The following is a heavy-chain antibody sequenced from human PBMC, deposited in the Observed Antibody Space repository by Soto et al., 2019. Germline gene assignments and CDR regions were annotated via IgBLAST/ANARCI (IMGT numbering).Heavy chain of an antibody. D-gene: IGHD6-19*01. CDR1: GGSLTSTTYY. Sequence: TSETLSLTCRVSGGSLTSTTYYWAWIRQPPGRGLEWLGSIYYSGSTFYNPSLKSRGTILIDVSKTQFSLKLRAVTAADTAIYYCARQPDFPGIAVSGKGYFDYWVQGTLVTVSS. J-gene: IGHJ4*02. CDR3: ARQPDFPGIAVSGKGYFDY. V-gene: IGHV4-39*01. CDR2: IYYSGST.